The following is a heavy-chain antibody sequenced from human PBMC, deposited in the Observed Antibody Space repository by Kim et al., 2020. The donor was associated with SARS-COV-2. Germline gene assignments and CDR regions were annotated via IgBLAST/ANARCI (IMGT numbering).Heavy chain of an antibody. V-gene: IGHV1-3*01. CDR2: INAGNGNT. D-gene: IGHD3-10*01. CDR1: GYTFTSYA. J-gene: IGHJ5*02. Sequence: ASVKVSCKASGYTFTSYAMHWVRQAPGQRLEWMGWINAGNGNTKYSQKFQGRVTITRDTSASTAYMELSSLRSEDTAVYYCARNYGSGRGTGFDPWGQGTLVTVSS. CDR3: ARNYGSGRGTGFDP.